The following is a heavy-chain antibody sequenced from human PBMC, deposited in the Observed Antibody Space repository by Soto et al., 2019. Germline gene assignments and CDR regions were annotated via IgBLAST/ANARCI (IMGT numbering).Heavy chain of an antibody. CDR2: ISSNSRII. D-gene: IGHD1-26*01. CDR3: ARDFAWAFDY. CDR1: GFTFSSYI. J-gene: IGHJ4*02. V-gene: IGHV3-48*02. Sequence: EVQLVESGGGLVQPGGSLRLSCVASGFTFSSYIMNWVRQAPGKGLEWVSYISSNSRIIHYAYSVKGRFTISRDNAKNSLYLQMNSLRDEDTAVYYCARDFAWAFDYWGQGTLLTVSP.